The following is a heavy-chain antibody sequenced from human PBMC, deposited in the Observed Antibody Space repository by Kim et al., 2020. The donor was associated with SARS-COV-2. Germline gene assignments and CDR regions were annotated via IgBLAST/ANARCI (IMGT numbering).Heavy chain of an antibody. CDR1: GDSVSSNSAI. CDR2: TYYRSKWYN. Sequence: SQTLSLTCAISGDSVSSNSAICSWIRQSPSRGLEWLGGTYYRSKWYNQYAESVRSRITINPDTSKNQSSLQLNSVTPEDTAVYYCARASAGGTRYFDSWGQGTLVTVSS. V-gene: IGHV6-1*01. D-gene: IGHD3-16*01. CDR3: ARASAGGTRYFDS. J-gene: IGHJ4*02.